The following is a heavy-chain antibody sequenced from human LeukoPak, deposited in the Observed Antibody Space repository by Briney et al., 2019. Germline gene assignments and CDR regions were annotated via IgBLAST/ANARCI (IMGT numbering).Heavy chain of an antibody. D-gene: IGHD6-19*01. CDR2: IKQDGSEK. J-gene: IGHJ4*02. Sequence: TGGSLRLSCAASGFTFSSYWMSWVRQAPGKGLEWVANIKQDGSEKYYVDSVKGRLTISRDNAKNSLYLQMNSLRGEDTAVYYCARLYTSGCFDYWGQGTLVTVSS. V-gene: IGHV3-7*01. CDR3: ARLYTSGCFDY. CDR1: GFTFSSYW.